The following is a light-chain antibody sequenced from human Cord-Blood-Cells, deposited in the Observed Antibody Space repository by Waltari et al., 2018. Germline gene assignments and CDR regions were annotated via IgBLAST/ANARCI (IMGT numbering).Light chain of an antibody. V-gene: IGKV3-15*01. Sequence: EIVMAQCTGTLAVSPVKRATLSCRASQSISSNLSWYQQKPGQAPRLLIYGASTRATGIPARFSGSGSGTECTLTISSLQSEDFAVDYCQQYNNWLPYTFGQGTKLEL. J-gene: IGKJ2*01. CDR2: GAS. CDR3: QQYNNWLPYT. CDR1: QSISSN.